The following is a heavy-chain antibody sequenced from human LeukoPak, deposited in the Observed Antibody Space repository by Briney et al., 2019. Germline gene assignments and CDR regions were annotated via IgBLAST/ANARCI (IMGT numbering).Heavy chain of an antibody. V-gene: IGHV1-8*03. Sequence: GASVKVSCKASGYTFTSYDINWVRQATGQGLEWMGWMNPNSGNTGYAQKFQGRVTITRNTSISTAYMELSSLRSEDTAVYYCARDLYSSSWKGISPGYWGQGTLVTVSS. CDR1: GYTFTSYD. CDR2: MNPNSGNT. D-gene: IGHD6-13*01. CDR3: ARDLYSSSWKGISPGY. J-gene: IGHJ4*02.